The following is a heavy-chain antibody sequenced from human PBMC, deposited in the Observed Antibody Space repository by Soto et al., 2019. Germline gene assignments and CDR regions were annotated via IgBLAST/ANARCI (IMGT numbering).Heavy chain of an antibody. Sequence: QVQLQQWGAGLLKPSETLSLTCAVYGGSFSGYYWSWIRQPAGKGLEWIGRIYTSGSTNYNPSLKSRVTMSVDTSKNQFSLKLSSVTAADTAVYYCAREGEYTNGYFDYWGQGTLVTVSS. CDR3: AREGEYTNGYFDY. V-gene: IGHV4-59*10. CDR1: GGSFSGYY. D-gene: IGHD3-16*01. CDR2: IYTSGST. J-gene: IGHJ4*02.